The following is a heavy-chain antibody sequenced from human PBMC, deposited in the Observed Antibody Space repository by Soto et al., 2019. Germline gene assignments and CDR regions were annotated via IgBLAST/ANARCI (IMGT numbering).Heavy chain of an antibody. CDR3: DRALATSESSSWFDP. D-gene: IGHD2-15*01. V-gene: IGHV4-30-4*01. CDR2: IYYSGST. J-gene: IGHJ5*02. CDR1: GGSISSGCYY. Sequence: SETLSITCTVSGGSISSGCYYWSWIRQPPGKGLEWIGYIYYSGSTYYNPSLKSRVTISVDTSKNQFSLKLSSVTAADTAVYYCDRALATSESSSWFDPWGQGTLVTVSS.